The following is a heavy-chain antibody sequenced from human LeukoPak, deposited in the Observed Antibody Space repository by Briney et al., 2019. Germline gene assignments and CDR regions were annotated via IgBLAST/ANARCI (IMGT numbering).Heavy chain of an antibody. CDR2: ISSSSSYI. D-gene: IGHD6-19*01. V-gene: IGHV3-21*01. Sequence: GGSLRLSCAASGFTFNSYSMNWVRQAPGKGLEWVSSISSSSSYIYYADSVKGRFTISRDNAKNSLYLQMNSLRAEDTAVYYCARAVAVAGYDYWGQGTLVTVSS. CDR3: ARAVAVAGYDY. J-gene: IGHJ4*02. CDR1: GFTFNSYS.